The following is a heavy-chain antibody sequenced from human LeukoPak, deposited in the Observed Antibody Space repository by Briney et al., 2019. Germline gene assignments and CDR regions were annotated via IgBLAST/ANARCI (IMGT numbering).Heavy chain of an antibody. CDR1: GYTLTELS. V-gene: IGHV1-24*01. Sequence: ASVKVSCKVSGYTLTELSMHWVRQAPGKGLEWMGGFDPEDGETIYAQKFQGRVTMTEDTSTDTAYMELSSLRSEDTAVYYCATSPLKLELRGAFDYWGQGTLVTVSS. CDR2: FDPEDGET. J-gene: IGHJ4*02. D-gene: IGHD1-7*01. CDR3: ATSPLKLELRGAFDY.